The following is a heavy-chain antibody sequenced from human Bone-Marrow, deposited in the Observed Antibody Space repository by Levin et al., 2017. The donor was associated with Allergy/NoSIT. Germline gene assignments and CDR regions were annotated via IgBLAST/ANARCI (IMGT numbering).Heavy chain of an antibody. CDR2: ISSSGSTI. CDR1: GFTFSDYY. D-gene: IGHD2-2*02. J-gene: IGHJ5*02. Sequence: GGSLRLSCAASGFTFSDYYMSWIRQAPGKGLEWVSYISSSGSTIYYADSVKGRFTISRDNAKNSLYLQMNSLRAEDTAVYYCARDRRALYGLVNWFDPWGQGTLVTVSS. CDR3: ARDRRALYGLVNWFDP. V-gene: IGHV3-11*01.